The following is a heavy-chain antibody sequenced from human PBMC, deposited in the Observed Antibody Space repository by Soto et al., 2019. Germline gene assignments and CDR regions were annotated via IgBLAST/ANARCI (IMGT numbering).Heavy chain of an antibody. J-gene: IGHJ4*02. Sequence: PSETLSLTCTVSGGSISSYYWSWIRQPPGKGLEWIGYIYYSGSTNYNPSLKSRVTISVDTSKNQFSLKLSSVTAADTAVYYCASVGDSYYDFWSGYHKGYFDYWGQGTLVTVSS. CDR3: ASVGDSYYDFWSGYHKGYFDY. V-gene: IGHV4-59*12. D-gene: IGHD3-3*01. CDR1: GGSISSYY. CDR2: IYYSGST.